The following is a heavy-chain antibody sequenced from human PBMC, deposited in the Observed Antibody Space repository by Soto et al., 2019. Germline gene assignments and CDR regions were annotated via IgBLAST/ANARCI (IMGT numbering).Heavy chain of an antibody. J-gene: IGHJ4*02. D-gene: IGHD3-10*01. CDR3: ARQRGEGFGELLSRSFDY. CDR2: IYWDDEK. CDR1: GFSLSTVGVG. V-gene: IGHV2-5*02. Sequence: QITLKESGPTLVKPTQTLTLTCTFSGFSLSTVGVGVGWIRQPPGEALEWLALIYWDDEKYYSPSLKSRLTITKDTSKNQLVLTMTNVDPVDTATYYCARQRGEGFGELLSRSFDYWGQGTLVTVSS.